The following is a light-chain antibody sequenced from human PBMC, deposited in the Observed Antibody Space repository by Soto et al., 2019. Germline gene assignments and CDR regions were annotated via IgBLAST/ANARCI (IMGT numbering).Light chain of an antibody. Sequence: EIVMTQSPATLSVSPGEGATLSCRASQSVSTYLAWYQQKPGQAPRLLIYGASSRATGIPDRFSGSGSGTDFTLTISRLEPEDFAVYYCQQYGSSPLTFGPGTKVDIK. V-gene: IGKV3-20*01. J-gene: IGKJ3*01. CDR2: GAS. CDR3: QQYGSSPLT. CDR1: QSVSTY.